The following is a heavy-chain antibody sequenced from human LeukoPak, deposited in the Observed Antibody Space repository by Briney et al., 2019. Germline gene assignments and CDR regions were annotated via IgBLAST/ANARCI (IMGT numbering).Heavy chain of an antibody. Sequence: SETLSLTCTVSGGSISSSSYYWGWIRQPPGKGLEWIGHMDTSGHTNYNSSLMSRVTMSVDTSKNQFSLRLTSVTAADTAVYYCARHWSHSVAQFGRSYWFDPWGQGTLVTVSS. J-gene: IGHJ5*02. CDR3: ARHWSHSVAQFGRSYWFDP. D-gene: IGHD2-15*01. V-gene: IGHV4-61*05. CDR2: MDTSGHT. CDR1: GGSISSSSYY.